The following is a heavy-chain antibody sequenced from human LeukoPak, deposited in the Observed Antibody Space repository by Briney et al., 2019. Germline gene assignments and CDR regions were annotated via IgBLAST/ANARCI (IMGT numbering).Heavy chain of an antibody. CDR2: ISSSSSYI. CDR3: ARGNQLGYCTNGVCYKRDYFDY. Sequence: GGSLRLSCAASGFTFSSYSMNWVRQAPGKGLEWVSSISSSSSYIYYADSVKGRFTISRDNAKNSLYLQMNSLRAEDTAVYYCARGNQLGYCTNGVCYKRDYFDYWGQGTLVTVSS. D-gene: IGHD2-8*01. V-gene: IGHV3-21*01. J-gene: IGHJ4*02. CDR1: GFTFSSYS.